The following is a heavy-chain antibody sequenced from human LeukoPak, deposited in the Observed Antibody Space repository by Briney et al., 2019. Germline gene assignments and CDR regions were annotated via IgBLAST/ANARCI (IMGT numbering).Heavy chain of an antibody. CDR2: ISGSGGST. J-gene: IGHJ4*02. CDR3: AVGLRFLEWFLDY. V-gene: IGHV3-23*01. Sequence: GGSLRLSCAASGFTFSSYAMSWVRQAPGKGLEWVSAISGSGGSTYYADSVKGRFTISRDNSKNTLYLQINSLRAEDTAVYYCAVGLRFLEWFLDYWAREPWSPSPQ. D-gene: IGHD3-3*01. CDR1: GFTFSSYA.